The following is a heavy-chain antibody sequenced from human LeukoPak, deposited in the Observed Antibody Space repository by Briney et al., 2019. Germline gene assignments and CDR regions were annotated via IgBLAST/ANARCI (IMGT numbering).Heavy chain of an antibody. CDR3: ARDLGERGYSGYNYFDY. Sequence: ASVKVSCKASGGTFSSYAISWVRQAPGQRLEWMGGIIPIFGTANYAQKFQGRVTITADESTSTAYMELSSLRSEDTAVYHCARDLGERGYSGYNYFDYWGQGTLVTVSS. CDR1: GGTFSSYA. CDR2: IIPIFGTA. D-gene: IGHD5-12*01. J-gene: IGHJ4*02. V-gene: IGHV1-69*13.